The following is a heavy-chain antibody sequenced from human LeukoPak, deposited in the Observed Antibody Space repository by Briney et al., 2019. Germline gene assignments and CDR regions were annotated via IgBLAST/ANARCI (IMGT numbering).Heavy chain of an antibody. V-gene: IGHV5-51*01. CDR1: GYSFTSYW. D-gene: IGHD3-22*01. CDR2: IYPGDSDT. CDR3: ARQSYGYYYGSRWYYHRGFDY. Sequence: GESLKISCKGSGYSFTSYWIGWVRQMPGKGLEWMGIIYPGDSDTRYSPSFQGQVTISADKSISTAYLQWSSLKASDTAMLYCARQSYGYYYGSRWYYHRGFDYRGQGTLVTVSS. J-gene: IGHJ4*02.